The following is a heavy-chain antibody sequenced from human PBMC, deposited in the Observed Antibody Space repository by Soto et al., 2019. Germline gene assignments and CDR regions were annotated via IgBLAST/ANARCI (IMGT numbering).Heavy chain of an antibody. D-gene: IGHD3-9*01. CDR2: ISGSAAST. CDR3: AKDVLYGILTGIEYFHH. J-gene: IGHJ1*01. Sequence: PGGSLRLSCAASGFTFSGYAMSWVRQAPGKGLEWVSGISGSAASTNYADSVKGRFTISRDNSKSTLYLQMNSLRAEDTAVYYCAKDVLYGILTGIEYFHHWAQGTLVTVSS. V-gene: IGHV3-23*01. CDR1: GFTFSGYA.